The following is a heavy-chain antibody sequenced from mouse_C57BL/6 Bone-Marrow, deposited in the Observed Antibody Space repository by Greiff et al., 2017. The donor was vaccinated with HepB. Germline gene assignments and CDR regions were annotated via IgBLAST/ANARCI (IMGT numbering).Heavy chain of an antibody. Sequence: EVMLVESGGGLVKPGGSLKLSCAASGFTFSDYGMHWVRQAPEKGLEWVAYISSGSSTIYYADTVKGRFTISRDNAKNTLFLQMTSLRSEDTAMYYCAREGITTGPLYAMDYWGQGTSVTVSS. CDR3: AREGITTGPLYAMDY. D-gene: IGHD2-4*01. J-gene: IGHJ4*01. V-gene: IGHV5-17*01. CDR2: ISSGSSTI. CDR1: GFTFSDYG.